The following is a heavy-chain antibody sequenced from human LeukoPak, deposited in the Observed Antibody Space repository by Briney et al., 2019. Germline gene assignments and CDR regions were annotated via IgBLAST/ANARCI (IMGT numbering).Heavy chain of an antibody. CDR1: GFTFSSYA. D-gene: IGHD3-22*01. Sequence: GGSLRLSCAASGFTFSSYAMSWVRQAPGKGLEWVSTISGSGDSTYYADSVKGRFTISRDNSKNTLFLQMHSLRAEDTAVYYCARSKDYYDSSGYFYWGQGTLVTVSS. V-gene: IGHV3-23*01. CDR3: ARSKDYYDSSGYFY. CDR2: ISGSGDST. J-gene: IGHJ4*02.